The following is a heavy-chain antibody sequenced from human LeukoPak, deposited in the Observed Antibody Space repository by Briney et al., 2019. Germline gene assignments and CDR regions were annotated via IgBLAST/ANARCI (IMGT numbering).Heavy chain of an antibody. Sequence: PSASVTVSCKASGYTFTSYDINWVRQAPGQGLEWMGWINPNSGYTGYAQKFQGRVTITRNTSISTAYMELSSLRSEDTAVYYCARIKYSGSELYYFDYWGQGTLVTVSS. V-gene: IGHV1-8*03. CDR2: INPNSGYT. D-gene: IGHD1-26*01. CDR1: GYTFTSYD. CDR3: ARIKYSGSELYYFDY. J-gene: IGHJ4*02.